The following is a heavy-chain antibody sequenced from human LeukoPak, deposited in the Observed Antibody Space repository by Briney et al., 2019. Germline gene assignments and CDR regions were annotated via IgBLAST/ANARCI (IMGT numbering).Heavy chain of an antibody. CDR1: GYTFTSYD. Sequence: GASVKVSCKASGYTFTSYDINWVRQATGQGLEWMGWMNPNSGNTGYAQKFQGRVTITRNTSISTAYMELSSLRSEDTAVYYCARGGGDGYNKKYYFDYWGQGTLVTVSS. V-gene: IGHV1-8*03. CDR3: ARGGGDGYNKKYYFDY. J-gene: IGHJ4*02. D-gene: IGHD5-24*01. CDR2: MNPNSGNT.